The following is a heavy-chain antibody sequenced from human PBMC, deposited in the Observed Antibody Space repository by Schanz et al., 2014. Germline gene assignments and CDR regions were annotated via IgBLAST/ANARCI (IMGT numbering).Heavy chain of an antibody. Sequence: EVQLLESGGGLVQPGGSLRLSCASSGFSFTTYAMSWVRQAPGKGLEWVSAISGRDGSTYYADSVRGRFTISRDNSKNSVFLQMNSLRAEDTAVYYCVRDSFFAFDYWGQGTLVTVSS. CDR3: VRDSFFAFDY. V-gene: IGHV3-23*01. J-gene: IGHJ4*02. CDR1: GFSFTTYA. CDR2: ISGRDGST. D-gene: IGHD3-3*01.